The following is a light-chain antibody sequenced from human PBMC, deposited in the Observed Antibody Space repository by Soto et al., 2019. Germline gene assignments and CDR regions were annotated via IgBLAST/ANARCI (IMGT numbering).Light chain of an antibody. J-gene: IGKJ1*01. CDR2: GAS. Sequence: EIVMTQSAATLSVSPGERATLSCRASQSVSSNLAWYQQKPGQAPRLLIYGASTRATGIPAKFSGGGSGTEFTLTISSLQPDDFATYYCQHYNSYSEAFGQGTKVDNK. CDR3: QHYNSYSEA. CDR1: QSVSSN. V-gene: IGKV3-15*01.